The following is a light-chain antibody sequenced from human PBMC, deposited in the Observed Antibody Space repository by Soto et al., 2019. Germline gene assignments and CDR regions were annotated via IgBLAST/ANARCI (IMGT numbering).Light chain of an antibody. Sequence: QSVLTQPPSASGSPGQSVTISCTGTSSDVGGYNYVSWFQQHPGKAPKLIIHEVNQRPSGVPDRFSGSKSGNTASLTVSGLQADDEGTYYCSSYGGYNNVLIGTGIKVTV. CDR3: SSYGGYNNVL. CDR1: SSDVGGYNY. V-gene: IGLV2-8*01. J-gene: IGLJ1*01. CDR2: EVN.